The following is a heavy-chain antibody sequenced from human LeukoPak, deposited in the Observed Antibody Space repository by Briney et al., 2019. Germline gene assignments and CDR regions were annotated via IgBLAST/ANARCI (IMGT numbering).Heavy chain of an antibody. D-gene: IGHD2-2*01. J-gene: IGHJ3*02. V-gene: IGHV1-2*06. CDR1: GYTFNGYY. Sequence: GASVKVSCKTSGYTFNGYYIHWVRQAPGQGLEWMGRINPNSGGTNYAQKFQGRVTMTRDTSISTAYMELSRLRSDDTAVYYCARDLTRIVVVPAADWGGDAFDIWGQGTMVTVSS. CDR3: ARDLTRIVVVPAADWGGDAFDI. CDR2: INPNSGGT.